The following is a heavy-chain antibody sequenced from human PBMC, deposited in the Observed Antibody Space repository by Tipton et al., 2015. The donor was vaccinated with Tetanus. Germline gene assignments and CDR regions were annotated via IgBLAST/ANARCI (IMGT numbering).Heavy chain of an antibody. Sequence: TLSLTCGVSGGLMSTGGYSWSWFRQPPGKALEWIGYIYQTGSTYYNPSLKSRASISMNMSKKHFSLKLSSVTAADTAVYYCARGHGSGANSFQFAYWGRGTLVAVSS. D-gene: IGHD3-10*01. V-gene: IGHV4-30-2*01. CDR2: IYQTGST. CDR3: ARGHGSGANSFQFAY. J-gene: IGHJ4*02. CDR1: GGLMSTGGYS.